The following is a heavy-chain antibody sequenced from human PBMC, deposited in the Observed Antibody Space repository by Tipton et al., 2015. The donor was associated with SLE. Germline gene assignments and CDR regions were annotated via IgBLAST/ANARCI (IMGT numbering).Heavy chain of an antibody. CDR2: ITGSSDDT. CDR3: AKVVSPILQWLFDD. Sequence: SLRLSCAASGFTFSRYAMTWVRPAPGKGLEWVSAITGSSDDTYSADSVQGRFAISRDNSKNTLYLQMNSLRADGTAVYYCAKVVSPILQWLFDDWGQGTLVTVSS. J-gene: IGHJ4*02. V-gene: IGHV3-23*01. D-gene: IGHD6-19*01. CDR1: GFTFSRYA.